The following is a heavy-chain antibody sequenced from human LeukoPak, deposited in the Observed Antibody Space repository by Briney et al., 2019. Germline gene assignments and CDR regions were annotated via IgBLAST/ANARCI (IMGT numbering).Heavy chain of an antibody. CDR3: ARDRRKMGIPNTGY. D-gene: IGHD5-24*01. J-gene: IGHJ4*02. Sequence: SETLSLTCTVSGGSISSSSYYWGWIRQPPGKGLEWIGSIYYSGSTYYNPSLKSRVTVSVDTSKNQFSLKLSSVTAADTAVYYCARDRRKMGIPNTGYWGQGTLVTVSS. CDR1: GGSISSSSYY. CDR2: IYYSGST. V-gene: IGHV4-39*07.